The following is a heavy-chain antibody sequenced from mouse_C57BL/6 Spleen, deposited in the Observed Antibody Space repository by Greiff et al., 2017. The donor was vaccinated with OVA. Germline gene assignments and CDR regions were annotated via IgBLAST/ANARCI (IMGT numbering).Heavy chain of an antibody. CDR1: GYSFTSYY. V-gene: IGHV1-66*01. J-gene: IGHJ2*01. CDR2: IYPGSGNT. D-gene: IGHD1-1*01. CDR3: ARDYGSNY. Sequence: VQRVESGPELVKPGASVKISCKASGYSFTSYYIHWVKQRPGQGLEWIGWIYPGSGNTKYNEKFKGKATLTADTSSSTAYMQLSSLTSEDSAVYYCARDYGSNYWGQGTTLTVSS.